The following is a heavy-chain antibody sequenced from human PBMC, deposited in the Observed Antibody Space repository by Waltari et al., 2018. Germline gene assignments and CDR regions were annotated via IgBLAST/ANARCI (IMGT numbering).Heavy chain of an antibody. J-gene: IGHJ4*02. CDR3: ARGDGYNFDY. Sequence: QVQLVQSGAAVKKPGASVKVSCKASGCTFTSYDLNWVRQATGQGLEWMGWMNPNSGNTGYAQKFQGRVTITRNTSISTAYMELGSLRSEETAVYYCARGDGYNFDYWGQGTLVTVSS. CDR1: GCTFTSYD. D-gene: IGHD5-12*01. V-gene: IGHV1-8*03. CDR2: MNPNSGNT.